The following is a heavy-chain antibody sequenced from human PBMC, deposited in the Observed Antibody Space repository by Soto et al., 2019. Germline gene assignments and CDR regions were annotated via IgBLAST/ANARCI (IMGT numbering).Heavy chain of an antibody. CDR2: VYYSGST. CDR1: GGSMSSYY. CDR3: ASYANYNHF. Sequence: LETLSLTCTVSGGSMSSYYLSWIRQPPGKGLEWIGYVYYSGSTNYNPSLKSRVTISVDTSKNQFSLKLSSVTAADTAVYYCASYANYNHFWGQGTLVTVSS. D-gene: IGHD4-4*01. V-gene: IGHV4-59*01. J-gene: IGHJ4*02.